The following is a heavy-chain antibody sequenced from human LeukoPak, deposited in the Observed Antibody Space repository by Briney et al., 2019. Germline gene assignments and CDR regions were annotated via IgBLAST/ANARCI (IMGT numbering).Heavy chain of an antibody. V-gene: IGHV5-51*01. D-gene: IGHD3-3*01. J-gene: IGHJ4*02. CDR1: GYSFTSYW. CDR3: XRHRXPYDFWSGYDDY. Sequence: GESLKISCKGSGYSFTSYWIGWVRQMPGKGLEWMGIIYPGDSDTRYSPSFQGQVTISADKSISTASLQWRSLNAPDTAMYYCXRHRXPYDFWSGYDDYWGQGTLVTVSS. CDR2: IYPGDSDT.